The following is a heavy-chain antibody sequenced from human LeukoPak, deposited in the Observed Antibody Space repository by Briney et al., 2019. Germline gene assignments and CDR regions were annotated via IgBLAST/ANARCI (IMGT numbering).Heavy chain of an antibody. CDR3: ARAQYYSDSTGYYYLHY. CDR2: TSSSSSTI. CDR1: GFTFSSYH. J-gene: IGHJ4*02. D-gene: IGHD3-22*01. Sequence: GGSLRLSCVGSGFTFSSYHMNWVRQAPGKGLEWVSYTSSSSSTIYYADSVKGRFTISRDNAKNSLYLQTNSLRAEDTAVYYCARAQYYSDSTGYYYLHYWGQGTLVTVSS. V-gene: IGHV3-48*01.